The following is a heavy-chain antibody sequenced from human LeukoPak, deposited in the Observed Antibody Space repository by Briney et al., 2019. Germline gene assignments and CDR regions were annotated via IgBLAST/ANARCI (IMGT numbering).Heavy chain of an antibody. CDR1: GFTFSSYG. D-gene: IGHD3-22*01. V-gene: IGHV3-21*01. Sequence: PGGSLRLSRAASGFTFSSYGMNWVRQAPGKGLEWVSAISSSSSYIYYADSVKGRFTISRDNAKNSPYLQMNSLRAEDTAVYYCAREGYYYDSSGYYRQQNWFDPWGQGTLVTVSS. J-gene: IGHJ5*02. CDR3: AREGYYYDSSGYYRQQNWFDP. CDR2: ISSSSSYI.